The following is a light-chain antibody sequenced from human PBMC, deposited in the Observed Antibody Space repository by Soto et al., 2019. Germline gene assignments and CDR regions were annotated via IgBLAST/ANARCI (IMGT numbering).Light chain of an antibody. CDR3: QQYVTSPWA. V-gene: IGKV3-20*01. CDR2: GAS. CDR1: QSVSSSF. Sequence: EIVLTQSPGTLSSSPGERATLSCRASQSVSSSFLAWYQQKPGQAPRLLIYGASNRATGIPDRFSGSGSGTDFTLTISRLEPEDFAVYYCQQYVTSPWAFGQGTKVAIE. J-gene: IGKJ1*01.